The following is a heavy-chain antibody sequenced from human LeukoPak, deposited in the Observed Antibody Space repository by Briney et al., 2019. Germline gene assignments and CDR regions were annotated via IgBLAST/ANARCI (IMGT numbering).Heavy chain of an antibody. D-gene: IGHD3-3*01. CDR2: IKQDGGDK. CDR1: GFTFSTYW. Sequence: GGSLRLSCAASGFTFSTYWMTWLRQAPGKGLEWVASIKQDGGDKDYVDSLKGRFTISRDNAKNSLYLQMNSVRAEDTALYYCARINAQSHNFWSGYPHGWFDPWGQGTLVTVSS. J-gene: IGHJ5*02. V-gene: IGHV3-7*01. CDR3: ARINAQSHNFWSGYPHGWFDP.